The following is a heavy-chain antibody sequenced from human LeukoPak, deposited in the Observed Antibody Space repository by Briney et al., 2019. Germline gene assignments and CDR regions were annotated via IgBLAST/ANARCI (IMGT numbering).Heavy chain of an antibody. CDR1: GFTFSRYS. J-gene: IGHJ6*03. CDR3: ARAATYYDYVWGSYRPMDV. Sequence: PGGSLRLSCAASGFTFSRYSMNWVRQAPGKGLEWVSSISSGSTYRYYVDSVKGRFTISRDNAKNSLYLQMNSLRAEDTAVYCCARAATYYDYVWGSYRPMDVWGKGTTVTVSS. D-gene: IGHD3-16*02. V-gene: IGHV3-21*01. CDR2: ISSGSTYR.